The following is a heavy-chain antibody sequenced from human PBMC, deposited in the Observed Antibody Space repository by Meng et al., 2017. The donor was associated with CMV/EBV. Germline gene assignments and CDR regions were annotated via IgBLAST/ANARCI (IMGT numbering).Heavy chain of an antibody. V-gene: IGHV3-20*04. J-gene: IGHJ5*02. D-gene: IGHD2-2*01. Sequence: GGSLKISCAASGFTFDDYGMSWVRQAPGKGLEWVSGINWNGGSTGYADSVKGRFTISRDNAKNSLYLQMNSLRAEDTALYYCARAVPAAIGKSWFDPWGQGTLITVSS. CDR3: ARAVPAAIGKSWFDP. CDR1: GFTFDDYG. CDR2: INWNGGST.